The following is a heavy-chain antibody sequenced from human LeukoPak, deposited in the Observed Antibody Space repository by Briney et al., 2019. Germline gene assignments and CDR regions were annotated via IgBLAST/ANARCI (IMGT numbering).Heavy chain of an antibody. CDR2: IRGGGAAT. Sequence: SGGSLRLSCAASGFTFSSFAMTWVRQSPGKGLEWASSIRGGGAATGYADSVRGRFTIFRDNSKNTLYLQMNSLRAEDSAVYFCGRDPNGDYVGAFEFWGQGTLVTVSS. V-gene: IGHV3-23*01. D-gene: IGHD4-17*01. J-gene: IGHJ3*01. CDR3: GRDPNGDYVGAFEF. CDR1: GFTFSSFA.